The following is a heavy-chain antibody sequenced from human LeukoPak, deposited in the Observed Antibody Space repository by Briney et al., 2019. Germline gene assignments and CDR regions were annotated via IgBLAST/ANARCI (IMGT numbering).Heavy chain of an antibody. Sequence: GGSLRLSCAASGLTFSDYYMSWIRQAPGKGLEWVSYISSSGSTIYYADSVKGRFTISRDNAKNSLYLQMNSLRAEDTALYHCARDKQLIAVAGTDAFDIWGQGTMVTVSS. D-gene: IGHD6-19*01. J-gene: IGHJ3*02. CDR2: ISSSGSTI. V-gene: IGHV3-11*01. CDR1: GLTFSDYY. CDR3: ARDKQLIAVAGTDAFDI.